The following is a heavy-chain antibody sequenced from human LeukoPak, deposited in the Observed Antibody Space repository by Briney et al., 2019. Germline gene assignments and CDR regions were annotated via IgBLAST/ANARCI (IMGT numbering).Heavy chain of an antibody. CDR2: ISTYNANT. CDR1: GYTFSSYG. D-gene: IGHD2-21*01. CDR3: ARLRLRYTRNGDSTSYEVFDI. Sequence: ASVKVSCKASGYTFSSYGISWVRQAPGQGLEWMGWISTYNANTNYAQKLQGRVTMTTDTSTSTAYMELRSLRSDDTAVYYCARLRLRYTRNGDSTSYEVFDIWGQGTVVTVSS. J-gene: IGHJ3*02. V-gene: IGHV1-18*01.